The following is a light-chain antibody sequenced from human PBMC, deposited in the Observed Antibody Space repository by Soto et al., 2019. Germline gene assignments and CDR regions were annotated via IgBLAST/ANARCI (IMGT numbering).Light chain of an antibody. V-gene: IGKV3-20*01. J-gene: IGKJ5*01. CDR3: QQYGSSPPVT. CDR1: QSVSSSY. CDR2: GAS. Sequence: EIVLTQSPGTLSLSPGERATLSCGASQSVSSSYLAWYQKKPGQTPRLLIYGASGSATGIPDRFSGSGSGTDFTLTISRLEPEDFAVYYCQQYGSSPPVTFGQGTRLEIK.